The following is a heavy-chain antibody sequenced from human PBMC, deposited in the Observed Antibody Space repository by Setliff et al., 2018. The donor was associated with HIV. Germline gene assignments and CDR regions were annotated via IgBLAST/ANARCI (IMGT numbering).Heavy chain of an antibody. CDR2: IDPEDGET. D-gene: IGHD5-18*01. J-gene: IGHJ4*02. CDR1: GYTFTSYA. V-gene: IGHV1-69-2*01. CDR3: AWGTQLPIDS. Sequence: ASVKVSCKASGYTFTSYAMHWVRQAPGQRLEWMGLIDPEDGETIYAEKFQGRATITADTSIDTAYMELRSLRSEDTAMYYCAWGTQLPIDSWGQGTLVTVSS.